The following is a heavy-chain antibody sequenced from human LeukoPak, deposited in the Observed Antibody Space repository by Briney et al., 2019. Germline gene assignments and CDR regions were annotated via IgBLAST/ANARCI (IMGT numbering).Heavy chain of an antibody. D-gene: IGHD2-8*01. CDR1: GFTFSNYW. CDR3: TTCRNGNVN. V-gene: IGHV3-7*03. CDR2: IKPDGSEK. Sequence: GGSLRLSCAASGFTFSNYWMSWARQAPGKGLDWVANIKPDGSEKYYVDSVKGRFTVSRDNTKNALCLQVKSLRPEHTAIFYCTTCRNGNVNWGQGTLVTVSS. J-gene: IGHJ4*02.